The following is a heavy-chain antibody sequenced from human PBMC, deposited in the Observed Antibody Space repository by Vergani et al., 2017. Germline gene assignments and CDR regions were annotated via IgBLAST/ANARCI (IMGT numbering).Heavy chain of an antibody. CDR1: GFTFSACP. Sequence: EVQLLQSGGGVIQPGGSVRLSCAASGFTFSACPMTWVRQAPGKGLEWVSAISARYPSTYYADSVKGRFTISRDTSKNTLYLQMNSLRAEDTAVYYCAKDHADYVDYWGQGTLVTVSS. CDR3: AKDHADYVDY. J-gene: IGHJ4*02. CDR2: ISARYPST. D-gene: IGHD6-25*01. V-gene: IGHV3-23*01.